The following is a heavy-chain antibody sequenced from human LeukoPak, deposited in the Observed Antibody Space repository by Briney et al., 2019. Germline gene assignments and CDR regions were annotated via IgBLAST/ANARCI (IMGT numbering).Heavy chain of an antibody. CDR2: ISAYNGNT. D-gene: IGHD5-18*01. V-gene: IGHV1-18*04. Sequence: ASVKVSCKASGYTFTGYYMHWVRQAPGQGLEWMGWISAYNGNTNYAQKLQGRVTMTTDTSTSTAYMELRSLRSDDTAVYYCARDAWNRIQLCDYWGQGTLVTVSS. J-gene: IGHJ4*02. CDR3: ARDAWNRIQLCDY. CDR1: GYTFTGYY.